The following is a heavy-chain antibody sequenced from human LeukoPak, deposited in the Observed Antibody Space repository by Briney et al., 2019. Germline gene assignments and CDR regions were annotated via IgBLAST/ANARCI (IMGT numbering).Heavy chain of an antibody. CDR1: GGSISTYF. J-gene: IGHJ4*02. V-gene: IGHV4-59*04. D-gene: IGHD2-2*01. CDR3: ARTLYCSSTSCYAVGY. CDR2: IYYSGST. Sequence: SETLSLTCTVSGGSISTYFWSWIRQPPGKGLEWIGYIYYSGSTYYNPSLKRRVTISVDTSKNQFSLKLSSVTAADTAVYYCARTLYCSSTSCYAVGYWGQGTLVTVSS.